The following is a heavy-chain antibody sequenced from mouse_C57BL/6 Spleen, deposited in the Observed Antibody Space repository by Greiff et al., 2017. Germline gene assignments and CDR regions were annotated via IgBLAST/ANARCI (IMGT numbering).Heavy chain of an antibody. J-gene: IGHJ1*03. CDR1: GYTFTSYW. V-gene: IGHV1-69*01. Sequence: QVQLQQPGAELVMPGASVKLSCKASGYTFTSYWMHWVKQRPGQGLEWIGEIDPSDSYTNYNQKFKGKSTLTVDKSSSTAYMQLSSLTSEDSAVYYGEKKFPHYYGRRDPGYFDVWGTGTTVTVSS. D-gene: IGHD1-1*01. CDR2: IDPSDSYT. CDR3: EKKFPHYYGRRDPGYFDV.